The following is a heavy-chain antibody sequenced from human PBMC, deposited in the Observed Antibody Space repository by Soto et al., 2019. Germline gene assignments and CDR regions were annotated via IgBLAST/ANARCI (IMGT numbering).Heavy chain of an antibody. Sequence: SVKVSCKASGGTFSSYAISWVRQAPGQGLEWMGGIIPIFGTANYAQKFQGRVTITADESTSTAYMELSRLRSDDTAVYYCARGQGEYYDTSGYTSPEGYYYHGMDVWGQGTTVTVSS. V-gene: IGHV1-69*13. CDR3: ARGQGEYYDTSGYTSPEGYYYHGMDV. CDR1: GGTFSSYA. D-gene: IGHD3-22*01. J-gene: IGHJ6*02. CDR2: IIPIFGTA.